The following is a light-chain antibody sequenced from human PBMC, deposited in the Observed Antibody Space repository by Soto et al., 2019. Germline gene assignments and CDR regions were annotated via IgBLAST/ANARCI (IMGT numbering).Light chain of an antibody. J-gene: IGLJ2*01. CDR3: QSFDASHVV. Sequence: QSVLTQPPSVSGAPGQRVTISCTGSRPNIGAGFNVHWYQQFPGTAPKLLIYGNNNRPSGVPDRFSGSKSGTSASLAITGLQAEDEADYYCQSFDASHVVFGGGTQLTVL. CDR1: RPNIGAGFN. CDR2: GNN. V-gene: IGLV1-40*01.